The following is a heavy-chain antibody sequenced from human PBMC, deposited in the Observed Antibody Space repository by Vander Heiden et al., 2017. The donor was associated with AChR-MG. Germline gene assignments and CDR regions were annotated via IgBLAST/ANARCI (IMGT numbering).Heavy chain of an antibody. CDR3: ARDPGGNGEIDY. J-gene: IGHJ4*02. V-gene: IGHV4-4*02. D-gene: IGHD4-17*01. CDR2: GYHSGST. Sequence: QVQLQESGPGLVKPSGTLSLTCAVSGGSISSPKWWSWVRQPPGKGLEWIGEGYHSGSTNYNPSLKSRVTISVDKSKNQFSLRLSSVTAADTAVYYCARDPGGNGEIDYWGQGTLVTVSS. CDR1: GGSISSPKW.